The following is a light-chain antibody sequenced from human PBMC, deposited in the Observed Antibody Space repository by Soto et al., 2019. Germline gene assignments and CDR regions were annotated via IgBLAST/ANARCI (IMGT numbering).Light chain of an antibody. J-gene: IGKJ1*01. CDR2: GAS. CDR1: QSVSNNY. CDR3: QQYGSSGT. Sequence: IGLTQSPGPQSLSPGARATLSCRASQSVSNNYLAWYQQKPGQAPRLLIYGASNRATGIPDRFSGSGSGTDFTLTISRLEPEDFAVYYCQQYGSSGTFGQGAKVDIK. V-gene: IGKV3-20*01.